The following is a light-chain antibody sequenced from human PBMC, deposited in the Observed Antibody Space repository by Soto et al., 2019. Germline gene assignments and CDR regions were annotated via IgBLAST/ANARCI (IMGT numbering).Light chain of an antibody. V-gene: IGKV1-12*01. CDR3: QQGNNFPRT. CDR2: AAS. J-gene: IGKJ1*01. Sequence: DIQMTQSPSSVSASVGDRVTITCRAGRTVSSWLAWYQQKPGKAPKLLIFAASSLQSGVPSRFSGSGSGTDFTLTISSLQPEDFATYYCQQGNNFPRTFGQGTKVEIK. CDR1: RTVSSW.